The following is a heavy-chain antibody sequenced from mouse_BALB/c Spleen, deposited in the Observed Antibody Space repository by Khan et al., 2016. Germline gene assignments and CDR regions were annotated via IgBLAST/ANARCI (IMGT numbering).Heavy chain of an antibody. Sequence: EVELVESGPGLVKPSQSLSLTCTVTGYSITSDYAWNWLRQFPGNKLEWMGYISYSGSTSYNPSPKSRISITRDTSKNQFFLQLNSVTTEDTATYYWARGWEENWGQGTTLTVSS. CDR1: GYSITSDYA. J-gene: IGHJ2*01. CDR3: ARGWEEN. D-gene: IGHD4-1*01. CDR2: ISYSGST. V-gene: IGHV3-2*02.